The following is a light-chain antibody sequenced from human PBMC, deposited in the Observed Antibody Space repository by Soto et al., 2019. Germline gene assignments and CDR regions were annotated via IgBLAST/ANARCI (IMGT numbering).Light chain of an antibody. J-gene: IGKJ1*01. V-gene: IGKV4-1*01. CDR2: WAS. CDR1: QSVLYSSNNKNY. CDR3: QQYYRPWT. Sequence: DIVMTQSPDSLAVSLGERATINCKSSQSVLYSSNNKNYLAWYKQKPGQPPKLLIYWASTRESGGPDRFSGSGSGTDSALTISSLQAEVVAVYYCQQYYRPWTFGQGTKVEIK.